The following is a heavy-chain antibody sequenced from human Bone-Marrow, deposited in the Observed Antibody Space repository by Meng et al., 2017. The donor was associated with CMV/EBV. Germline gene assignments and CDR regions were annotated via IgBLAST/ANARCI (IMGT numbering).Heavy chain of an antibody. CDR1: GFTFSSYW. J-gene: IGHJ6*01. CDR2: IKQDGSEK. Sequence: GGSLRLSCAASGFTFSSYWMSWVRQAPGKGLEWVANIKQDGSEKYYVDSVKGRFTISRDNAKNSLYLQMNSLRAEDTAVYYCARVMVWSGYYSYYYYYYGMDVWGQGTTVTVYS. V-gene: IGHV3-7*01. D-gene: IGHD3-3*01. CDR3: ARVMVWSGYYSYYYYYYGMDV.